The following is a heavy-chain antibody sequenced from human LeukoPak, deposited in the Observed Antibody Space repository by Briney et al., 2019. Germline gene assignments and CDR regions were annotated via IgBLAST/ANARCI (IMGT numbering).Heavy chain of an antibody. D-gene: IGHD3/OR15-3a*01. CDR1: GYTFTSYY. CDR3: ARKGTVGPFDY. CDR2: INPSGGST. Sequence: ASVKVSCKASGYTFTSYYMHWVRQAPGQGLAWMGIINPSGGSTSYAQKFQGRVTMTRDTSTSTVYMELSSLRSEDTAVYYCARKGTVGPFDYWGQGTLVTVSS. J-gene: IGHJ4*02. V-gene: IGHV1-46*01.